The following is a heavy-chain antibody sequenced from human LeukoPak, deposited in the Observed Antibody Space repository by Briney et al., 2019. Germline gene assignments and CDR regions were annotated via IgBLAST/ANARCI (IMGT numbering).Heavy chain of an antibody. Sequence: GASVKVSCKASGGTFSSYAISWVRQAPGQGLEWMGGIIPIFGTANYAQKFQGRVTITADESTSTAYMELSSLRSEDTAVYYCARVKTGCNSTSCSPNDAFDIWGQGTMVTVSS. CDR3: ARVKTGCNSTSCSPNDAFDI. CDR2: IIPIFGTA. D-gene: IGHD2-2*01. V-gene: IGHV1-69*13. J-gene: IGHJ3*02. CDR1: GGTFSSYA.